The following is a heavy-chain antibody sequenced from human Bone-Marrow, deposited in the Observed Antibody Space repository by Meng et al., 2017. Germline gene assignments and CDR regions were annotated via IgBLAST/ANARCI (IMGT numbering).Heavy chain of an antibody. Sequence: GSLRLSCAVSGGSISSSNWWWWVRQPPGKGLEWTGESSHSGSTNYNPSLKSRVTISVDKSKNQFSPKLSSVTAADTAVYYCARGERGFWGGNYFFDPWGQGTLVTVSS. J-gene: IGHJ5*02. V-gene: IGHV4-4*02. D-gene: IGHD3-3*01. CDR2: SSHSGST. CDR3: ARGERGFWGGNYFFDP. CDR1: GGSISSSNW.